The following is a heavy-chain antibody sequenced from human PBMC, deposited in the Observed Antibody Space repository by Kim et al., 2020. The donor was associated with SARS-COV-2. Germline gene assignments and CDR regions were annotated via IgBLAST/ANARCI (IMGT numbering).Heavy chain of an antibody. CDR2: INNEGTNT. V-gene: IGHV3-74*01. CDR3: TTDFEY. J-gene: IGHJ4*02. Sequence: GGSLRLSCAASGFTFSNYWPHWVRQVPGKGLVWVAGINNEGTNTYYADSVKGRFTISRDNAKKTVYLQMNSLGAEDTAVYYCTTDFEYWGQGTLVTVSS. CDR1: GFTFSNYW.